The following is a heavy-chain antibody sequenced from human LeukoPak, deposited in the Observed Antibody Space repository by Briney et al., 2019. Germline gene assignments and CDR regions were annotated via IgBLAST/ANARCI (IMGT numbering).Heavy chain of an antibody. D-gene: IGHD3/OR15-3a*01. J-gene: IGHJ6*02. Sequence: GESLRLSCAASGFTFSGASLNWVRQTSGEGLEWVGRVGSKVDNYATAYAESVKGRFIISREDSKNTAYLQMNSLKTDDTAVYYCSNGHYGLDVWGQGTTVTVSS. CDR3: SNGHYGLDV. CDR1: GFTFSGAS. V-gene: IGHV3-73*01. CDR2: VGSKVDNYAT.